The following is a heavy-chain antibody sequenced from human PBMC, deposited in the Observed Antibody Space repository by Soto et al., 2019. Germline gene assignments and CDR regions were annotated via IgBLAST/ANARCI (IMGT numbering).Heavy chain of an antibody. CDR2: IIPIFGTA. Sequence: QVQLVQSGAEVKKPGSSVKVSCKASGGTFSSYAISWVRQAPGQGLEWMGGIIPIFGTANYAQKFQGRVTITADETPSTANRWLSSLRSEDTVVDYWARWGGDYDSRGYYPFGYWGQVTLVTFSS. V-gene: IGHV1-69*01. J-gene: IGHJ4*02. D-gene: IGHD3-22*01. CDR1: GGTFSSYA. CDR3: ARWGGDYDSRGYYPFGY.